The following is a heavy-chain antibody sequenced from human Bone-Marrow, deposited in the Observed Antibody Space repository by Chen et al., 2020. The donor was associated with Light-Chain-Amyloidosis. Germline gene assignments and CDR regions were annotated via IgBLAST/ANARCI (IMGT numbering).Heavy chain of an antibody. D-gene: IGHD6-13*01. Sequence: QVQLVESGGGVVQPGRSLRLSCAASGFTFSSYDMHWVRQAPGKGLEWVAVISYDGSNKYYADSVEGRFTISRDNSKNTLYLQMNSLRAEDTAVYYCAKGGSSWYEDYYYMDVWGKGTTVTVSS. V-gene: IGHV3-30*18. CDR1: GFTFSSYD. J-gene: IGHJ6*03. CDR2: ISYDGSNK. CDR3: AKGGSSWYEDYYYMDV.